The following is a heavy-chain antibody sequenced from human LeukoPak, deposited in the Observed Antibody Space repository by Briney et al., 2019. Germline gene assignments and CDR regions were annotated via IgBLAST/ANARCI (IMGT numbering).Heavy chain of an antibody. CDR3: ARGHLGRIVVVAAKGFDY. J-gene: IGHJ4*02. D-gene: IGHD2-15*01. Sequence: SETLSLTCAVYGGSFSGYYWSWIRQPPGKGLEWIGEINHSGSTNYNPSLKSRVTISVDTSKNQFSLKLSSVTAADTAVYYCARGHLGRIVVVAAKGFDYWGQGTLVTVSS. CDR1: GGSFSGYY. V-gene: IGHV4-34*01. CDR2: INHSGST.